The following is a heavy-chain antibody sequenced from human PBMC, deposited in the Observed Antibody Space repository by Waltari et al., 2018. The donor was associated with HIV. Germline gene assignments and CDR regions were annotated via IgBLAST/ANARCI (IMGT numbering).Heavy chain of an antibody. CDR2: ISYDGSSK. Sequence: QVQLVESGGGVVQPGRSLRLSCAASGFTFSSYAMHWVRQAPGKGLEWVAVISYDGSSKYYADSVKGRFTISRDNSKNTLYLQMNSLRAEDTAVYYCARGGGYSSSYYFDYWGQGTLVTVSS. D-gene: IGHD5-12*01. V-gene: IGHV3-30-3*01. CDR1: GFTFSSYA. J-gene: IGHJ4*02. CDR3: ARGGGYSSSYYFDY.